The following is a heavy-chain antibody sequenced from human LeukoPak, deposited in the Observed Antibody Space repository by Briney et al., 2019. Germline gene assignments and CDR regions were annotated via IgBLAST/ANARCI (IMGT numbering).Heavy chain of an antibody. CDR3: ATFTITGGPQGDWFDP. D-gene: IGHD2-8*02. J-gene: IGHJ5*02. Sequence: ASVKVSCKVSGYTLTELSVHWVRQAPGKGLEWMGGFDPEDGETIYAQKFQGRVTMTEDTSTDTAYMELSSLRSEDTAVYYCATFTITGGPQGDWFDPWGQGTLVTVSS. CDR2: FDPEDGET. V-gene: IGHV1-24*01. CDR1: GYTLTELS.